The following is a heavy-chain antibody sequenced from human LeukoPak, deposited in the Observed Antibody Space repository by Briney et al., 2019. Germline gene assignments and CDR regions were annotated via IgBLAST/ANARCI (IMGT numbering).Heavy chain of an antibody. D-gene: IGHD2-2*01. CDR1: GRSFSGYY. Sequence: SETLSLTCAVYGRSFSGYYWSWIRQPPGKGLEWIGEINHSGSTNYNPSLKSRVTISVDTSKNQFSLKLSSVTAADTAVYYCAIREYQLLPFDYWGQGTLVTVSS. CDR2: INHSGST. J-gene: IGHJ4*02. CDR3: AIREYQLLPFDY. V-gene: IGHV4-34*01.